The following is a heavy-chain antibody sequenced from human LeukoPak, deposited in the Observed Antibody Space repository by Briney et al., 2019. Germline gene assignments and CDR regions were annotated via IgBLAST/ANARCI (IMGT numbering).Heavy chain of an antibody. D-gene: IGHD5-12*01. CDR2: IYYTTNT. Sequence: SETLSLTCTVSGGSISSSLYYWGWLRQPPGKGREWIVTIYYTTNTYYNPSLESRVTMSVDTSKNHFSLKVISVTAADTALYYCARTYSARDAFAPWGQGILVTVSS. V-gene: IGHV4-39*02. J-gene: IGHJ5*02. CDR1: GGSISSSLYY. CDR3: ARTYSARDAFAP.